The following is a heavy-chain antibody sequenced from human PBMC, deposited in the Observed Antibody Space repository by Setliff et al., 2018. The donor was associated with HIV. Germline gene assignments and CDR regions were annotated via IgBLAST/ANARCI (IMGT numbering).Heavy chain of an antibody. J-gene: IGHJ4*02. V-gene: IGHV1-3*01. CDR3: ARSLREYSYGSPDY. Sequence: GASVKVSCKASGGSFTSFAISWVRQAPGQGLEWMGGSNAGTGNTKYSQKFQDRVTISRDIHANTAYMKLSSLRSEDTAIYYCARSLREYSYGSPDYWGPGTLVTVSS. CDR1: GGSFTSFA. CDR2: SNAGTGNT. D-gene: IGHD5-18*01.